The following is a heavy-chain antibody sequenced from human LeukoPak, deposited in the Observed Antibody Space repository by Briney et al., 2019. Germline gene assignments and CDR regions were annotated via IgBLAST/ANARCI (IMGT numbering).Heavy chain of an antibody. D-gene: IGHD1-1*01. J-gene: IGHJ6*03. V-gene: IGHV3-23*01. CDR2: ISGSGGST. Sequence: GGSLRLSCAASGFTFSNYGMHWVRQAPGKGLEWVSAISGSGGSTYYADSVKGRFTISRDNSKNTLYLQMNSLRAEDTAVYYCAKTAYTQDYYYMDVWGKGTTVTVSS. CDR3: AKTAYTQDYYYMDV. CDR1: GFTFSNYG.